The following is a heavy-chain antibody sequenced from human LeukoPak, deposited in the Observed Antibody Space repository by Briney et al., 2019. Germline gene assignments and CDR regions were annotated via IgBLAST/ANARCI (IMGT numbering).Heavy chain of an antibody. D-gene: IGHD3-3*01. V-gene: IGHV4-59*01. J-gene: IGHJ4*02. CDR2: IYYSGST. CDR3: ARGVATYYDFWSAYREGPRFDY. Sequence: SETLSLTCTVSGGSTSSYYWSWIRQPPGKGLEWIGYIYYSGSTNYNPSLKSRVTISVDTSKNQFSLKLSSVTAADTAVYYCARGVATYYDFWSAYREGPRFDYWGQGTLVTVSS. CDR1: GGSTSSYY.